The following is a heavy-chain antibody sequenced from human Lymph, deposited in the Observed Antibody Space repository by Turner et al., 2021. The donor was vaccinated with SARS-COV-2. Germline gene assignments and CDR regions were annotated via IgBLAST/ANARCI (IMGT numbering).Heavy chain of an antibody. J-gene: IGHJ4*02. CDR1: GFTFDDYA. Sequence: VQLVESGGGLVQPGRSLRLSCAATGFTFDDYAMHWVRQAPGKGVEWVSGINWSGGSIAYADAVKGRFTISRDNPKNSLYLQMNSLRAEDTAFYYCAKDLAGTYYSAFDYWGQGTLVTVSS. D-gene: IGHD1-26*01. V-gene: IGHV3-9*01. CDR2: INWSGGSI. CDR3: AKDLAGTYYSAFDY.